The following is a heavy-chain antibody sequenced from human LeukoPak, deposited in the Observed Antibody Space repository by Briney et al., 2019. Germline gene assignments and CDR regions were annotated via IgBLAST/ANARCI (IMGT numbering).Heavy chain of an antibody. Sequence: SFMNCCEAAGSVVRSYCLSWVRQAPGQGLEWMGGIIPIFGTAHYAQKFQGRVTITADEFTSTADLELSSLRSEDTAVYYCARLAYYYDSSSTYWGQGTLVTVSS. CDR2: IIPIFGTA. CDR3: ARLAYYYDSSSTY. CDR1: GSVVRSYC. D-gene: IGHD3-22*01. V-gene: IGHV1-69*13. J-gene: IGHJ4*02.